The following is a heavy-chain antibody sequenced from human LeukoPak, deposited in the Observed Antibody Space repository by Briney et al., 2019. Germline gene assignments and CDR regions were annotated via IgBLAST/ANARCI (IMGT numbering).Heavy chain of an antibody. J-gene: IGHJ3*02. V-gene: IGHV1-46*01. CDR3: ARVRDGYNDAYDI. Sequence: ASVKVSCKASGYTFSNYNIHWLRQAPGQGLEWMGIVNPSGDSTNYAQNFQGRVTMTGDTSTSTVYMELSSLRSEDTAVYYCARVRDGYNDAYDIWGQGTMVTVTS. D-gene: IGHD5-24*01. CDR2: VNPSGDST. CDR1: GYTFSNYN.